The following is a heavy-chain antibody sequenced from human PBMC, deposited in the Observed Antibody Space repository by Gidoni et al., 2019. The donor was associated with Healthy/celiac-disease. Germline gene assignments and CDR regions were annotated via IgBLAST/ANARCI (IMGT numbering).Heavy chain of an antibody. Sequence: EVQLWESGGGVVQPGGSLRLSCAASGFTFSSYAMCWVRQAPGKGLEWVSAISGSGGSTYYADSVKGRFTISRDNSKNTLYLKMNSLRAEDTAVYYCAKDMEATTVTTPGVFDYWGQGTLVTVSS. V-gene: IGHV3-23*01. D-gene: IGHD4-17*01. J-gene: IGHJ4*02. CDR1: GFTFSSYA. CDR3: AKDMEATTVTTPGVFDY. CDR2: ISGSGGST.